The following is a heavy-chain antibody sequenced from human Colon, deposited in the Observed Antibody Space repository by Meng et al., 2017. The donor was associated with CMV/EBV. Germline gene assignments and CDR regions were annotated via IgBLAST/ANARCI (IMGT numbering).Heavy chain of an antibody. D-gene: IGHD1-26*01. Sequence: SETLSLTCTVSGGSVSSDVFYWGWIRQPPGRGLEWIGSLYYTGSAYYNASLKSRLTISLDTSKNQLSLNLTSVTAADTAVYYCARGGSGSYYVGYYYYYGMDVWGQGTTVTVSS. V-gene: IGHV4-39*07. CDR2: LYYTGSA. CDR3: ARGGSGSYYVGYYYYYGMDV. J-gene: IGHJ6*02. CDR1: GGSVSSDVFY.